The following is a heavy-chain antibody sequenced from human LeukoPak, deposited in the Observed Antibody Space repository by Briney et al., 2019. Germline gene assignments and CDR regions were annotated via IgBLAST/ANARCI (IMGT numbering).Heavy chain of an antibody. D-gene: IGHD2-2*01. J-gene: IGHJ4*02. V-gene: IGHV1-2*02. CDR2: INPNSGGT. Sequence: GASVKVSCKASGYTFTGYYMHWVRQAPGQGLEWMGWINPNSGGTNYAQKFQGRVTMTRDTSISTAYMELSRLRSDDTAVYYCARHYCSSTSSYYNYWGQGTLVTVSS. CDR3: ARHYCSSTSSYYNY. CDR1: GYTFTGYY.